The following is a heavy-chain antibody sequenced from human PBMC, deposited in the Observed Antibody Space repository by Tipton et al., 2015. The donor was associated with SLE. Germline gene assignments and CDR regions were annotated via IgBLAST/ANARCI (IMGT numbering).Heavy chain of an antibody. CDR1: GFTFRTYG. V-gene: IGHV3-23*03. J-gene: IGHJ4*02. D-gene: IGHD6-13*01. Sequence: SLRLSCAASGFTFRTYGMSWIRQAPGRGLEWVSLIYSGGSTYYADSVKGRFTISRDNSKNTLYLQMNSLRAEDTAVYYCAKDASIYSWYSDYWGQGILVTVSS. CDR3: AKDASIYSWYSDY. CDR2: IYSGGST.